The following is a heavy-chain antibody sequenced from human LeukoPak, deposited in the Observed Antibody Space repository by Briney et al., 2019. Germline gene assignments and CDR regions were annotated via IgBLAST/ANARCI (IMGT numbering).Heavy chain of an antibody. CDR3: ASQKWELPYYFDY. Sequence: PSQTLPLTCTVSGGSISSGDYYWSWIRQPPGKDLEWIGYIYYSGSTYYNPSLKSRVTISVDTSKNQFSLKLSSVTAADTAVYYCASQKWELPYYFDYWGQGTLVTVSS. D-gene: IGHD1-26*01. V-gene: IGHV4-30-4*08. CDR2: IYYSGST. J-gene: IGHJ4*02. CDR1: GGSISSGDYY.